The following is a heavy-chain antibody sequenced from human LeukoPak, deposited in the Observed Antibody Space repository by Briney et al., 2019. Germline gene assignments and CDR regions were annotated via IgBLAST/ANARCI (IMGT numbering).Heavy chain of an antibody. D-gene: IGHD2-15*01. CDR3: SRDSGRGPPEAFDI. V-gene: IGHV3-21*01. CDR2: ISSISHYI. J-gene: IGHJ3*02. CDR1: GFTFRSYS. Sequence: GGSLRLSCAPSGFTFRSYSMNWVRQAPGKGLEWVSTISSISHYIYYADSVKGRFTISRDNAMNSLCLQMNSLRAEDTAVYYCSRDSGRGPPEAFDIWGQGTMVTVSS.